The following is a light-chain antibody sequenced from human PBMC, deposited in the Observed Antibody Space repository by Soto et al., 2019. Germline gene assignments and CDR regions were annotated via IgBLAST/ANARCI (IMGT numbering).Light chain of an antibody. CDR3: QAYGNIPA. J-gene: IGKJ4*01. CDR2: DTW. V-gene: IGKV1-33*01. CDR1: QDTRKY. Sequence: DIEVTQSPTSLSAALGDRVTITCQTNQDTRKYLNWFQHKPGKVPRLLIYDTWNLQIGVPSRFSASRSGTYFTLTISSLRPEDGATYCCQAYGNIPAFGGGTKVEIK.